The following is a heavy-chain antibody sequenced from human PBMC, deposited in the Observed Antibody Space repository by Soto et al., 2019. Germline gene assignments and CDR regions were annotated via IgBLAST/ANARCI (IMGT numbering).Heavy chain of an antibody. D-gene: IGHD5-12*01. CDR1: GFTFSSYG. V-gene: IGHV3-30*18. CDR2: ISYNGSNK. CDR3: AKDLGGWLRLVGFDY. Sequence: PGGSLRLSCAASGFTFSSYGMHWVRQAPGKGLEWVAVISYNGSNKYYADSVKGRFTISRDNSKNTLYLQMNSLRAEDTAVYYCAKDLGGWLRLVGFDYWGQGTLVTVSS. J-gene: IGHJ4*02.